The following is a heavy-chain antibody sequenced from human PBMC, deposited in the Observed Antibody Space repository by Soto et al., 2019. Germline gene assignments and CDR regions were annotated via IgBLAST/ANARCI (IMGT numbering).Heavy chain of an antibody. J-gene: IGHJ4*02. CDR1: GFTFSDYY. CDR3: ARALYSSSPESFSY. D-gene: IGHD6-6*01. CDR2: ISSSGSTI. V-gene: IGHV3-11*01. Sequence: GGSLRLSCEASGFTFSDYYMSWIRQATGKGLEGVSYISSSGSTIYYADSVKGRFTISRDNAKNSLYLQMNSLRAEDTAVYYCARALYSSSPESFSYWGQGTLVTVSS.